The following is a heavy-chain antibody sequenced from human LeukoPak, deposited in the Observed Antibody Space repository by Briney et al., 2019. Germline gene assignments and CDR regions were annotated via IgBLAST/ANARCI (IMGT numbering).Heavy chain of an antibody. CDR1: GYTFTGYY. D-gene: IGHD2-8*01. J-gene: IGHJ4*02. Sequence: ASVKVSCKASGYTFTGYYMHWVRQAPGQGLEWMGWINPNSGGTNYAQKFQGRVTMTRDTSISTAYMELSRLRSDDTAVYYCARDLGTNGYFPNFDYWGQGTLVTVSS. CDR2: INPNSGGT. CDR3: ARDLGTNGYFPNFDY. V-gene: IGHV1-2*02.